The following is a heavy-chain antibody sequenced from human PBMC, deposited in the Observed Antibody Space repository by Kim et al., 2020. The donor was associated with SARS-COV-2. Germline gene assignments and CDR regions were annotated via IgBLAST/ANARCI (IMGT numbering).Heavy chain of an antibody. CDR1: GYTVTNTY. CDR2: ISSGGGT. CDR3: ATGISDF. V-gene: IGHV3-66*02. J-gene: IGHJ4*02. Sequence: GGSLRLSCAASGYTVTNTYMTWVRQAPGKGLQWVSLISSGGGTSYADSVRGRFTISRDSSKNTVYLQMNSLRSEDTAVYYCATGISDFWGRGTLVTVSS.